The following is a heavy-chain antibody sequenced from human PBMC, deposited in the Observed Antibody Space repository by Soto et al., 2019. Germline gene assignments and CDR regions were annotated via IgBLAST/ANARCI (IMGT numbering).Heavy chain of an antibody. CDR3: ARPGRDWGALHY. V-gene: IGHV4-59*08. D-gene: IGHD7-27*01. Sequence: SETLSLTCSVSGGSISSYYWSRIRQPPGKGLEWIGFIYYSGSTNYDPSLQSRVTISVDTSKNQFSLKMNSVTAADTAVYYCARPGRDWGALHYWGQGTLVTVSS. J-gene: IGHJ4*02. CDR1: GGSISSYY. CDR2: IYYSGST.